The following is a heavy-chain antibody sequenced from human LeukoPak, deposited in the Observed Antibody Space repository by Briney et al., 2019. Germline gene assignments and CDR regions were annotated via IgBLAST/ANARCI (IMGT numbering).Heavy chain of an antibody. CDR2: IYSGGST. V-gene: IGHV3-66*01. Sequence: GGSLRLSCAASEFSVGSNYMTWVRQAPGKGLEWVSLIYSGGSTYYADSVKGRFTISRDNSKNTLYLQMNSLRAEDTAVYYCARGKMQLLSSSYLDYWGQGTLVTVSS. CDR1: EFSVGSNY. D-gene: IGHD5-18*01. CDR3: ARGKMQLLSSSYLDY. J-gene: IGHJ4*02.